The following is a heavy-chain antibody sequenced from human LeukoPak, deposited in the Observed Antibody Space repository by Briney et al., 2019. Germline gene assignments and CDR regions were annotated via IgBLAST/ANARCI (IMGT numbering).Heavy chain of an antibody. CDR1: GGSISSYY. D-gene: IGHD3-9*01. CDR3: ARQRYDILTGYTSSYGMDV. J-gene: IGHJ6*02. Sequence: TSETLSLTCTISGGSISSYYWSWIRQPPGKGLEWIGYIYYSGSTNYNPSLKSRVTISVDTSKNQFSLKLSSVTAADTAVYYCARQRYDILTGYTSSYGMDVWGQGTTVTVSS. CDR2: IYYSGST. V-gene: IGHV4-59*08.